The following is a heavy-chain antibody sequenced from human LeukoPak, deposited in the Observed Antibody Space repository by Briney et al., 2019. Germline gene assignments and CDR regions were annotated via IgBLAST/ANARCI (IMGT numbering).Heavy chain of an antibody. Sequence: ASVKVSCKASGYTFTGYYMHWVRQAPGQGLEWMGRINPNSGGTNYAQKFQGRVTMTRDTSISTAYVELSRLRSDDTAVYYCARGYYDSSGYYFFPRDYFDYWGQGTLVTVSS. CDR1: GYTFTGYY. J-gene: IGHJ4*02. V-gene: IGHV1-2*06. CDR3: ARGYYDSSGYYFFPRDYFDY. D-gene: IGHD3-22*01. CDR2: INPNSGGT.